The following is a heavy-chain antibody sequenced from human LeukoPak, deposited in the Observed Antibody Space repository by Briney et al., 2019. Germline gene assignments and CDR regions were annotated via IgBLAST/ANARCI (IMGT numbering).Heavy chain of an antibody. CDR2: IFYSGST. Sequence: SETLSLTCTVSSGSISTSNYYWGWVRQPPGKALEWIGNIFYSGSTYYSPSLKSRVTISVDTSKNQFSLKLSSVTAADTAVYYCARDLGPGNWFDPWGQGTLVTVSS. V-gene: IGHV4-39*07. D-gene: IGHD3-10*01. J-gene: IGHJ5*02. CDR1: SGSISTSNYY. CDR3: ARDLGPGNWFDP.